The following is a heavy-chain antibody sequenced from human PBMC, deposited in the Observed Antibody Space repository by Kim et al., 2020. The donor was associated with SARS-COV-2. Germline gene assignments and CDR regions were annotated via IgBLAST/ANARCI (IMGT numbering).Heavy chain of an antibody. J-gene: IGHJ4*01. Sequence: SETLSLTCTVSGGSISSYYWSWIRQPPGKGLEWIGYIYYSGSTNYNPSLKSRVTISVDTSKNQFSLKLSSVTAADTAVYYCARLHEGFRAPALLFDYWG. CDR2: IYYSGST. CDR3: ARLHEGFRAPALLFDY. D-gene: IGHD1-26*01. V-gene: IGHV4-59*08. CDR1: GGSISSYY.